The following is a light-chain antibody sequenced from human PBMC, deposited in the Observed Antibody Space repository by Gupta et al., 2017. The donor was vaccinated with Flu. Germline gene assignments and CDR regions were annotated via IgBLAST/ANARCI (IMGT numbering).Light chain of an antibody. CDR3: LHDDNLLWT. CDR1: QDISNY. J-gene: IGKJ1*01. Sequence: DIQMTQSPSSLSASVGDRVTITCQASQDISNYLNWYQQKPGKAPKLLIYDASNLETGVPSRFSGSGSGTDFTFTISSLQPEDIATYYCLHDDNLLWTFGQGTKVEIK. CDR2: DAS. V-gene: IGKV1-33*01.